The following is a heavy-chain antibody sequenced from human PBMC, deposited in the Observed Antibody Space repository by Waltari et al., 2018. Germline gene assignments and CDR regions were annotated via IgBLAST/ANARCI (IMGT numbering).Heavy chain of an antibody. J-gene: IGHJ2*01. CDR3: AKSMGVGGTAMVGYWYFDL. D-gene: IGHD5-18*01. CDR2: ISWNSGSI. CDR1: GFTFDDYA. V-gene: IGHV3-9*01. Sequence: EVQLVEYGGGLVQPGRSLRLSCAASGFTFDDYALHWVRQAPGKGLEWVSGISWNSGSIGYADSVKGRFTISRDNAKNSLYLQMNSLRAEDTALYYCAKSMGVGGTAMVGYWYFDLWGRGTLVTVSS.